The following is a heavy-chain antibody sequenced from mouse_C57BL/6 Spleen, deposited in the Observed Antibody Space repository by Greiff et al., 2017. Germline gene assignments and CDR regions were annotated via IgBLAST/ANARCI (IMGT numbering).Heavy chain of an antibody. D-gene: IGHD2-2*01. CDR3: ARGVYYGYLYAMDY. J-gene: IGHJ4*01. V-gene: IGHV5-12*01. Sequence: EVKLEESGGGLVQPGGSLKLSCAASGFTFSDYYMYWVRQTPEKRLEWVAYISNGGGSTYYPDTVKGRFTISRDNAKNTLYLQRSRLKSEDTAMYYCARGVYYGYLYAMDYWGQGTSVTVSS. CDR1: GFTFSDYY. CDR2: ISNGGGST.